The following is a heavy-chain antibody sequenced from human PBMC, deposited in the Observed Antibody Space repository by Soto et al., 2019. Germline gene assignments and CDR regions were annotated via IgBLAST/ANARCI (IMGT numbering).Heavy chain of an antibody. Sequence: QVQLQESGPGLVKPSQTLSLTCNVSGDSINNGGHYWSWIRQPPGKGLEWIGFIYYSGTTYYNPSLKSRVTISVHTSKIQFSLKLNSVTAADTAEYYCARPAVGATKSGFDSWGQGTLVTVSS. CDR2: IYYSGTT. D-gene: IGHD1-26*01. CDR3: ARPAVGATKSGFDS. CDR1: GDSINNGGHY. J-gene: IGHJ4*02. V-gene: IGHV4-31*03.